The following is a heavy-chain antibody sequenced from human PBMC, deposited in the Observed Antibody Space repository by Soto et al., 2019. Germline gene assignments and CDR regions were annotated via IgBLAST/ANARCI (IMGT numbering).Heavy chain of an antibody. D-gene: IGHD2-15*01. CDR1: GGSISGYY. CDR3: ARFRSAADTGGTNSFDP. J-gene: IGHJ5*02. V-gene: IGHV4-59*01. CDR2: IFYTGST. Sequence: TSETLSLTCTVSGGSISGYYWSWIRQPPGKGLEWIAYIFYTGSTNYNPSLKNRVTISVDTSKNQFSLKLSSVTAADTAVYYCARFRSAADTGGTNSFDPWGQGTLVTVSS.